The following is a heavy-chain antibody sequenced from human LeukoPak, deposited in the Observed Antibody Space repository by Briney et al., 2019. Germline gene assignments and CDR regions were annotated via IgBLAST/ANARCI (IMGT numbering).Heavy chain of an antibody. D-gene: IGHD6-19*01. J-gene: IGHJ6*02. CDR1: GYTFTGYY. CDR3: ARDYIAEAGYYYYGMDV. Sequence: ASVKVSCKASGYTFTGYYMHWGRQAPGQGLEWMGRINPNSGGKNYAQKLQGRVTMTRDTSISTAYMELSRLRSDDTAVYYCARDYIAEAGYYYYGMDVWGQGTTVTVSS. CDR2: INPNSGGK. V-gene: IGHV1-2*06.